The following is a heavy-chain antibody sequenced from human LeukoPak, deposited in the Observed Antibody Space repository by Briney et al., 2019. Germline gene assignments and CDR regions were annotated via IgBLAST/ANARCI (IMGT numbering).Heavy chain of an antibody. CDR2: ISYDESQK. CDR3: ARADDSSWHNFDY. J-gene: IGHJ4*02. V-gene: IGHV3-30-3*01. D-gene: IGHD6-13*01. Sequence: GGSLRLSCAASGFTLSIFTMHWVRHNPGKGLEWVAVISYDESQKWYADSVKGRFTISRDISKNTLYLEMDSLRGEDTAVYCWARADDSSWHNFDYWGQGTLVTVSS. CDR1: GFTLSIFT.